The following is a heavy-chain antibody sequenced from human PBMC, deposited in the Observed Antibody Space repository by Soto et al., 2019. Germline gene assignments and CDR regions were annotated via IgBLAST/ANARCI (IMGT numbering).Heavy chain of an antibody. J-gene: IGHJ5*02. CDR1: GYTFINYG. CDR2: ISGYDGRT. CDR3: ARDWEDIRHRNCFDP. V-gene: IGHV1-18*01. Sequence: QLVQSGVEVKKPGASVRVSCKASGYTFINYGISWVRQAPGQGLEWMGWISGYDGRTNYAQRFQGRVTMTTDTSTNTAYMELTSLTSDDTAVYYWARDWEDIRHRNCFDPWGQGTLVTVSS. D-gene: IGHD1-26*01.